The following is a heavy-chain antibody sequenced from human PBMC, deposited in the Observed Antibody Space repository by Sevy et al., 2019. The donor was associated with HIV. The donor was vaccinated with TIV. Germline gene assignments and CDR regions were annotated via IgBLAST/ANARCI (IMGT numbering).Heavy chain of an antibody. CDR1: GFTFSSYA. Sequence: GGSLRLSCAASGFTFSSYAMHWVRQAPGKGLEWVAVISYDGSNKYYADSVKGRFTISRDNSKNTLYLHMNSLRPEDPAVNYCARDSQSGIAVAGTNYWGQGTLVTVSS. J-gene: IGHJ4*02. D-gene: IGHD6-19*01. CDR2: ISYDGSNK. V-gene: IGHV3-30*04. CDR3: ARDSQSGIAVAGTNY.